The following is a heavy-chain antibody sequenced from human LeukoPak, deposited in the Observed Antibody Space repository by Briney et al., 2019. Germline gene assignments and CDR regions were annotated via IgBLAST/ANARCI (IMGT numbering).Heavy chain of an antibody. V-gene: IGHV3-23*01. CDR1: EFTFTSYA. CDR3: AKGLINDWSALEY. CDR2: ISGDGGTT. D-gene: IGHD3-9*01. J-gene: IGHJ4*02. Sequence: GGSLRLSCTTAEFTFTSYAMTWVRQAPGKGLEWVSVISGDGGTTYYTDSVKGRFTISRDNSKNTLYLQMSSLRAEDTALYYCAKGLINDWSALEYWGQGTLVTVSS.